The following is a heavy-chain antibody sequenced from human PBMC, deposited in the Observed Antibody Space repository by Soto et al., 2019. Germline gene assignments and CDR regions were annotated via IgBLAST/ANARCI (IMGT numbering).Heavy chain of an antibody. CDR1: GYIFTAYG. CDR3: ARELNTESSAYYSFAF. CDR2: VSTNDDRT. D-gene: IGHD3-22*01. V-gene: IGHV1-18*01. J-gene: IGHJ4*02. Sequence: ASVKVSCKTSGYIFTAYGLAWLRQAPGQRPEWMGWVSTNDDRTNYAQKFQGRVTMTTNRSTTTTSMELRSLRPDDTAVYYCARELNTESSAYYSFAFWGQGTLVTVSS.